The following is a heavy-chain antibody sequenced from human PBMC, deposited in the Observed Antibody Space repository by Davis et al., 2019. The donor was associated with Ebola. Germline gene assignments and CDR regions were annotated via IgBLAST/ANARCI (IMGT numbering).Heavy chain of an antibody. Sequence: PSETLSLTCTVSGGSISSGGYYWSWIRQHPGKGLEWIGYIYYSGSTYYNPSLKSRVTISVDTSKNQFSLKLSSVTAADTAVYYCASWGYCGGDCYPAGVWFDPWGQGTLVTVSS. CDR1: GGSISSGGYY. J-gene: IGHJ5*02. V-gene: IGHV4-31*03. CDR2: IYYSGST. CDR3: ASWGYCGGDCYPAGVWFDP. D-gene: IGHD2-21*02.